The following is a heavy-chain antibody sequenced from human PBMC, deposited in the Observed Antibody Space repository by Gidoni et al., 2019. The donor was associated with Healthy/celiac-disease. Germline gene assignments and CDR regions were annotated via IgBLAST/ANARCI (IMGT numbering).Heavy chain of an antibody. Sequence: QVQLVESGGGVVQPGRSLRLSCAASGFTFSSYAMHWVRQAPGKGLEWVAVISYDGSNKYYADSVKGRFTISRDNSKNTLYLQMNSLRAEDTAVYYCARDRGGIPDAFDIWGQGTMVTVSS. D-gene: IGHD3-10*01. J-gene: IGHJ3*02. CDR3: ARDRGGIPDAFDI. V-gene: IGHV3-30-3*01. CDR2: ISYDGSNK. CDR1: GFTFSSYA.